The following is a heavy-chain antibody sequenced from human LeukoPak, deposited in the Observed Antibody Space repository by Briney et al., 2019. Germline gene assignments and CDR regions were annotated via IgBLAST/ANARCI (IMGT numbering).Heavy chain of an antibody. D-gene: IGHD2-15*01. CDR2: IYYSGST. J-gene: IGHJ4*02. V-gene: IGHV4-61*10. CDR3: ARVKGYCSGGSCYRYFDY. CDR1: GYSISSGYY. Sequence: SETLSLTCTVSGYSISSGYYWGWIRQPAGKGLEWIGYIYYSGSTNYNPSLKSRVTISVDTSKNQFSLKLSSVTAADTAVYYCARVKGYCSGGSCYRYFDYWGQGTLVTVSS.